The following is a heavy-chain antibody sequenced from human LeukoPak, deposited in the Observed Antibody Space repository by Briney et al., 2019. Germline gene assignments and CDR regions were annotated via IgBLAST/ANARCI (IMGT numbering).Heavy chain of an antibody. CDR1: GYSFSSYW. Sequence: GESLKISCKGSGYSFSSYWIGWSRQLPGKGLEWMGIIYPEDSDTRYSPSFQGQVSLSADKSTSTAYLQWGSLKASDSAIYYCARQHYYKNSGFYSWGQGTLVTVSS. D-gene: IGHD3-22*01. V-gene: IGHV5-51*01. CDR3: ARQHYYKNSGFYS. CDR2: IYPEDSDT. J-gene: IGHJ4*02.